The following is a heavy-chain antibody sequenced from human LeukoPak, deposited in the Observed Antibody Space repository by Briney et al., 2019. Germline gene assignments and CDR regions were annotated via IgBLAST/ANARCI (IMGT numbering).Heavy chain of an antibody. CDR1: GFTFSSYA. J-gene: IGHJ4*02. Sequence: GGSLRLSCAASGFTFSSYAMSWVRQAPGKGLEWVSAISGSGGSTYYADSVKGRFTISRDNSKNTLYLQMNSLRAEDTAVYYCAKDHPYSSSWQPSYYFDYWGQGTLVTVSS. D-gene: IGHD6-13*01. CDR2: ISGSGGST. V-gene: IGHV3-23*01. CDR3: AKDHPYSSSWQPSYYFDY.